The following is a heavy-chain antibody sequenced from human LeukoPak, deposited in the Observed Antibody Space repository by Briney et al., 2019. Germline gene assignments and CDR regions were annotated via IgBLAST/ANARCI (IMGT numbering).Heavy chain of an antibody. CDR3: ATPGVYSSSWYVGGFDY. V-gene: IGHV5-51*01. J-gene: IGHJ4*02. CDR2: IYPDDSDT. CDR1: EYSFPNYC. D-gene: IGHD6-13*01. Sequence: GESLKISCKHSEYSFPNYCIGWVRQMPGKGLEWMGIIYPDDSDTRYSPSFQGQVTISADKSISTAYLQWSSLKASDTAMYYCATPGVYSSSWYVGGFDYWGQGTLVTVSS.